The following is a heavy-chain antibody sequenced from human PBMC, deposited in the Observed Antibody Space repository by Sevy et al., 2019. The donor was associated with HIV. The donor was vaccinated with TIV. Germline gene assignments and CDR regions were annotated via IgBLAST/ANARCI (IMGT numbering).Heavy chain of an antibody. V-gene: IGHV3-7*01. J-gene: IGHJ4*02. CDR1: GFTFSYYT. Sequence: QAVGALRLSCAASGFTFSYYTMKWVRQDPGEGQEWVANINQGGSEKHYVDSVKGRFTISRDNAANTVYLQMNSLRVEDTAVYYCARGPSGASAGRFDSWGQGTLVTVSS. CDR3: ARGPSGASAGRFDS. CDR2: INQGGSEK. D-gene: IGHD6-13*01.